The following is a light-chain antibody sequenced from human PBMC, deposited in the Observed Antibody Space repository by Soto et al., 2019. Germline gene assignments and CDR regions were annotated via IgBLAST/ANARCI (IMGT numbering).Light chain of an antibody. CDR3: QQRSQWPPMT. V-gene: IGKV3-11*01. J-gene: IGKJ1*01. Sequence: PGQIATRSCRASQSISTYLAWYQVKPGQAPRLLIYDASSRATGVPARFSGSGSGTDFSLTISSLEPEDVAVYYCQQRSQWPPMTFGQGTKVDIK. CDR1: QSISTY. CDR2: DAS.